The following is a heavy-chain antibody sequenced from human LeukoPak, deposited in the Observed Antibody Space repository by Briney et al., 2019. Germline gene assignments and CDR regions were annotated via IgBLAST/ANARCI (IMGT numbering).Heavy chain of an antibody. Sequence: ASVKVSCKVSGYTLTELSMHWVRQAPGKGLEWMGGFDPEDGETIYAQKSQGRVTMTEDTSTDTDYMELSSLRSEDTAVYYCATDQPQWLVQDYEGYFDYWGQGTLVTVSS. CDR1: GYTLTELS. D-gene: IGHD6-19*01. J-gene: IGHJ4*02. CDR2: FDPEDGET. V-gene: IGHV1-24*01. CDR3: ATDQPQWLVQDYEGYFDY.